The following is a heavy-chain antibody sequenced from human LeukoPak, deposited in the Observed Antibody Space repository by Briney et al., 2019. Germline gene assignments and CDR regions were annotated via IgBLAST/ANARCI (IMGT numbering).Heavy chain of an antibody. Sequence: GGSLRLSCAASGFTFSNYAFQWVRQAPGKGLEWVAVISKDGRNKNHAGSVKGRFTISRDNSKNTLYLQMNSLRAEDTAVYYCAKEASYGGLIHFDYWGQGTLVTVSS. J-gene: IGHJ4*02. CDR3: AKEASYGGLIHFDY. V-gene: IGHV3-30*04. CDR1: GFTFSNYA. CDR2: ISKDGRNK. D-gene: IGHD4-23*01.